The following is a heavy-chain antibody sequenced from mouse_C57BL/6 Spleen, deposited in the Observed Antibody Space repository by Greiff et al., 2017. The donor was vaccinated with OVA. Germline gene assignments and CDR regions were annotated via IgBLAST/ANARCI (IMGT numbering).Heavy chain of an antibody. Sequence: QVQLQQSGPELVKPGASVKISCKASGYAFSSSWMNWVKQRPGKGLEWIGRIYPGDGGTNYNGKFKGKATLTADKSSSTAYMELSRLTSEDSAVYCWAREGGGAWFAYWGQGTLVTVSA. V-gene: IGHV1-82*01. CDR2: IYPGDGGT. CDR1: GYAFSSSW. CDR3: AREGGGAWFAY. J-gene: IGHJ3*01. D-gene: IGHD1-1*02.